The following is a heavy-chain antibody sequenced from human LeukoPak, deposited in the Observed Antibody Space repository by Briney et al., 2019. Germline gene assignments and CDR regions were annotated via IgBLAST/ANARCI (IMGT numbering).Heavy chain of an antibody. J-gene: IGHJ4*02. V-gene: IGHV1-2*02. CDR1: GYTFTSYY. CDR3: ARSVPDSSGYYYYIFDY. D-gene: IGHD3-22*01. CDR2: INPSGGST. Sequence: ASVKVSCKASGYTFTSYYMHWVRQAPGQGLEWMGIINPSGGSTNYAQKFQGRVTMTRDTSISTAYMELSRLRSDDTAVYYCARSVPDSSGYYYYIFDYWGQGTLVTVSS.